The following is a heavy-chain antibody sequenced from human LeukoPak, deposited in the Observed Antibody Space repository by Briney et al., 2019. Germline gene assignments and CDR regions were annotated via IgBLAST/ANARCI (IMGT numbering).Heavy chain of an antibody. V-gene: IGHV4-34*01. CDR1: GGSFSGYY. Sequence: SETLSLTCAVYGGSFSGYYWSWIRQPPGKGLEWIGEINHSGSTNYNPSLKSRVTISVDKSKNQFSLKLSSVTAADTAVYYCARWSNQQLAYYYYYGMDVWGQGTTVTVSS. D-gene: IGHD6-13*01. CDR3: ARWSNQQLAYYYYYGMDV. CDR2: INHSGST. J-gene: IGHJ6*02.